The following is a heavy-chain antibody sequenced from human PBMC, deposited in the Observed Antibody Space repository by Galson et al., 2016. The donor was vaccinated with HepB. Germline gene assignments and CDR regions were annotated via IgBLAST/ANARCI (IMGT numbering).Heavy chain of an antibody. CDR3: ARGVVGVKSMFDY. Sequence: APEKGLEWVSTISDSGANTHYADSVRGRFTISRDNSRNTLYLEVNSLRADDTALSYCARGVVGVKSMFDYWGQGTRVTVSS. CDR2: ISDSGANT. J-gene: IGHJ4*02. V-gene: IGHV3-23*01. D-gene: IGHD2-15*01.